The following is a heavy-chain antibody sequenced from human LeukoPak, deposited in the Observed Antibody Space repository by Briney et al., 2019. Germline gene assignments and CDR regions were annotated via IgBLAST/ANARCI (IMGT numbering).Heavy chain of an antibody. CDR2: IKQDGSEK. J-gene: IGHJ4*02. CDR3: AREEYGDYFAY. CDR1: GFTFSSYW. V-gene: IGHV3-7*01. Sequence: GGSLRLSCAASGFTFSSYWMSWVRQAPGKGLEWVANIKQDGSEKYYVDSVKGRFTISRDNAKSSLYLQMNSLRAQDTALYYCAREEYGDYFAYGGQGALVTVSS. D-gene: IGHD4-17*01.